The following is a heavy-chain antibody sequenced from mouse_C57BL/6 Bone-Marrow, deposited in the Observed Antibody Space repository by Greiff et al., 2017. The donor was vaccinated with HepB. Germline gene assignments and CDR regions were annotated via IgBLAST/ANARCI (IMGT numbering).Heavy chain of an antibody. CDR1: GFTFSDYG. Sequence: EVKLMESGGGLVKPGGSLKLSCAASGFTFSDYGMHWVRQAPEKGLEWVAYISSGSSTIYYADTVKGRFTISRDNAKNTLFLQMTSLRSEDTAMYYCARPKNYGSSYFWYFDVWGTGTTVTVSS. V-gene: IGHV5-17*01. D-gene: IGHD1-1*01. CDR3: ARPKNYGSSYFWYFDV. J-gene: IGHJ1*03. CDR2: ISSGSSTI.